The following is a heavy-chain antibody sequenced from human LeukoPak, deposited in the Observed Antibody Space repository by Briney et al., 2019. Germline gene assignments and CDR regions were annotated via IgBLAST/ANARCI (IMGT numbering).Heavy chain of an antibody. J-gene: IGHJ4*02. CDR3: AKVNWGTFDY. V-gene: IGHV3-23*01. D-gene: IGHD7-27*01. CDR2: ISGSGGST. Sequence: KAGGSLRLSCAASGFTFSSYSMNWVRQAPGKGLEWVSAISGSGGSTYYADSVKGRFAISRDNSKNTLYLQMNSLRAEDTAVYYSAKVNWGTFDYWGQGTLVTVSS. CDR1: GFTFSSYS.